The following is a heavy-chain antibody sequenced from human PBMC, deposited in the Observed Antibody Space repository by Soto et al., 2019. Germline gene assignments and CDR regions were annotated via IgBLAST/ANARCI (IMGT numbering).Heavy chain of an antibody. CDR3: ARELGMATDWFDP. V-gene: IGHV1-18*01. Sequence: ASGKVSCKASGYTFTSYGISWVRQAPGQGLEWMGWIGADNGNTTYAQKLQGRVTMTTDTSTSTAYMELRSLRSDDTAVYYCARELGMATDWFDPWGQGTLVTVSS. CDR2: IGADNGNT. J-gene: IGHJ5*02. CDR1: GYTFTSYG. D-gene: IGHD7-27*01.